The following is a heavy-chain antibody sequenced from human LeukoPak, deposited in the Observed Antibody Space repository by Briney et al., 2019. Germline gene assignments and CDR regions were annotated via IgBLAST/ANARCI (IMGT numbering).Heavy chain of an antibody. CDR2: MWYDGSNK. CDR3: ARSDYDILTGYYSAYGMDV. Sequence: GGSLRLSCAASGFTFSSYGMHWVRQAPGKGLEWVAVMWYDGSNKYYADSVKGRFTISRDNSKNTLYLQMNSLRAEDTAVYYCARSDYDILTGYYSAYGMDVWGKGTTVTVSS. D-gene: IGHD3-9*01. V-gene: IGHV3-33*01. J-gene: IGHJ6*04. CDR1: GFTFSSYG.